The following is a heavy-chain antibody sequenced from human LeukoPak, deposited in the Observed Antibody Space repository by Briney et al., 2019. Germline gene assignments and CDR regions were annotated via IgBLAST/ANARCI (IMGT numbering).Heavy chain of an antibody. CDR2: IYSGGST. D-gene: IGHD6-13*01. CDR3: ARGGPAAGRFDY. Sequence: GGSLRLSCAASGFMFSDYWMAWVRQAPGKGLEWVSVIYSGGSTYYADSVKGRFTISRDNSKNTLYLQMNSLRAEDTAVYYCARGGPAAGRFDYWGQGTLVTVSS. CDR1: GFMFSDYW. V-gene: IGHV3-66*01. J-gene: IGHJ4*02.